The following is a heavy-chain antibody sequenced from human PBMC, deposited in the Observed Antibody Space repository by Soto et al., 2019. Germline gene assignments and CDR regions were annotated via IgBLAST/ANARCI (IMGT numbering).Heavy chain of an antibody. Sequence: QVHLVQSGAEVKKPGASVKVSCKGSGYAFTTYGITWVRQAPGQGLEWMGWISAHNGNTNYAQKLQGRVTVTRDTSTSSAYMELGSLRSDDTAVYYCARGRYGDYWGQGALVTVSS. V-gene: IGHV1-18*01. CDR1: GYAFTTYG. J-gene: IGHJ4*02. D-gene: IGHD1-1*01. CDR2: ISAHNGNT. CDR3: ARGRYGDY.